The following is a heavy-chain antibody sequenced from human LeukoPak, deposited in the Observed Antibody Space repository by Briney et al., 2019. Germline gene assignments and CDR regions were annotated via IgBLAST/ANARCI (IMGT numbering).Heavy chain of an antibody. Sequence: SETLSLTCTVSGGSISSSSYYWGWIRQPPGKGLEWIGSIYYSGSTYYNPSLKSRVTISVDTSKNQFSLKLSSVTAADTAVYYCARHHRYDSIRFSEWSLGIHFDYWGQGTLVTVSS. CDR1: GGSISSSSYY. V-gene: IGHV4-39*01. D-gene: IGHD3-3*01. CDR2: IYYSGST. CDR3: ARHHRYDSIRFSEWSLGIHFDY. J-gene: IGHJ4*02.